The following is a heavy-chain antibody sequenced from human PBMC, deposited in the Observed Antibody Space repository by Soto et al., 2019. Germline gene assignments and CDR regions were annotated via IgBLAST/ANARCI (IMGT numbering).Heavy chain of an antibody. V-gene: IGHV3-23*01. J-gene: IGHJ4*02. Sequence: EVQLLESGGGLVQPGGSLRLSCAASGLTFSSYTMSWVRQGPGKGLEWVSGISSSGGSTVYADSVKGRFTISRGNFKNTLYLQMNSLRAEDTAVYYCAKGWGDYWGQGTPVTVSS. CDR2: ISSSGGST. CDR1: GLTFSSYT. CDR3: AKGWGDY. D-gene: IGHD7-27*01.